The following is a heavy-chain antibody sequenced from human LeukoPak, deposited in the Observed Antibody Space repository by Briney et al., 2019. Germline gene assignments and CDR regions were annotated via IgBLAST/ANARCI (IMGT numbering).Heavy chain of an antibody. D-gene: IGHD1-7*01. CDR2: IIPIFGTA. CDR3: ARDQITGTNYNYYYYYGMDV. Sequence: SVTVSFKASGGTFSSYAISWVRQAPGQGLVWMGGIIPIFGTANYAQKFQGRVTITADESTSTAYMELSSLRSEDTAVYYCARDQITGTNYNYYYYYGMDVWGQGTTVTVSS. J-gene: IGHJ6*02. CDR1: GGTFSSYA. V-gene: IGHV1-69*13.